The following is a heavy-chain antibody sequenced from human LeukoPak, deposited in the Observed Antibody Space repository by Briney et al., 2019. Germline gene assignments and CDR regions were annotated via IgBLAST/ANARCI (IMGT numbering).Heavy chain of an antibody. CDR2: ISAYNGNT. CDR3: ARGMEHITIFGRVRTSSFDY. D-gene: IGHD3-3*01. J-gene: IGHJ4*02. CDR1: GYTFTSYG. V-gene: IGHV1-18*01. Sequence: ASVKVSCKASGYTFTSYGISWVRQAPGQGLEWMGWISAYNGNTNYAQKLQGRVTMTTDTSTSTAYMELRSLRSDDTAVYYCARGMEHITIFGRVRTSSFDYWGQGTLVTVSS.